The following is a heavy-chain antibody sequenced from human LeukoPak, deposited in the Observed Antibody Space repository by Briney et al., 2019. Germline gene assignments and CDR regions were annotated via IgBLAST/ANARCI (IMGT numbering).Heavy chain of an antibody. J-gene: IGHJ5*02. CDR3: ASIPYDSSGRGASWFDP. CDR1: GGTFSSYA. D-gene: IGHD3-22*01. CDR2: IIAIFGTA. V-gene: IGHV1-69*13. Sequence: SVKVSCKASGGTFSSYAISWVRQAPGQGLEWMGGIIAIFGTANYAQKFQGRVTITADESTSTAYMELSSLRSEDTAVYYCASIPYDSSGRGASWFDPWGQGTLVTVSS.